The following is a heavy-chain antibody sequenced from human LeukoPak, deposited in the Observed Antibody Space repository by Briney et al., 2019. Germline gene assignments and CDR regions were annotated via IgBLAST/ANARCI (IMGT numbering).Heavy chain of an antibody. V-gene: IGHV3-23*01. Sequence: GGSLRLSCAASGFTFSSYAMSWVRQAPGKGLEWVSAISGSGSGTYYADSVKGRFTISRDNSKNTLYLQMNSLRAEDTAVYYCAQRGYSYGYFDYWGQGTLVTASS. CDR1: GFTFSSYA. CDR2: ISGSGSGT. J-gene: IGHJ4*02. D-gene: IGHD5-18*01. CDR3: AQRGYSYGYFDY.